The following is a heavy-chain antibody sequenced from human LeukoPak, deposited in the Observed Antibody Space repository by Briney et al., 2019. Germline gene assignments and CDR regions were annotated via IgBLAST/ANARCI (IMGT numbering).Heavy chain of an antibody. J-gene: IGHJ5*02. CDR3: ARERAWAGFDP. D-gene: IGHD1-26*01. V-gene: IGHV1-2*04. CDR2: INPNSGGT. Sequence: ASVKVSCKASGYTFTGYYMHWVRQAPGQELEWMGWINPNSGGTNYAQKFQGWVTMTRDTSISTAYMELSRLRSDDTAVYYCARERAWAGFDPWGQGTLVTVSS. CDR1: GYTFTGYY.